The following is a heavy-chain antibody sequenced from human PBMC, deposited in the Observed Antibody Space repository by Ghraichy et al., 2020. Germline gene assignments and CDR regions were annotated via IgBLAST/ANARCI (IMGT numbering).Heavy chain of an antibody. CDR2: VTYDGRNK. CDR1: GFGFNTYS. D-gene: IGHD6-13*01. J-gene: IGHJ4*02. Sequence: LSLTCAASGFGFNTYSMHWVRQAPGKGLEWVAVVTYDGRNKYYADSVKGRFTISRDNSKETLYLQLTSLRLEDTAVYYCAREERSRSSYFLDYWGQGALVTVSS. V-gene: IGHV3-30*03. CDR3: AREERSRSSYFLDY.